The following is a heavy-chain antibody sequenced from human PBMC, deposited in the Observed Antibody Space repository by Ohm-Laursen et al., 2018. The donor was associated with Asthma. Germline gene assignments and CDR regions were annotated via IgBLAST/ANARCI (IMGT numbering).Heavy chain of an antibody. CDR2: ISYDGSSK. V-gene: IGHV3-30*03. CDR1: GFTFSSYG. Sequence: SLRLSCSASGFTFSSYGMHWVRQAPGKGLEWVAVISYDGSSKYYADSVKGRFTISRDNSKNTLYLQMNSLRAEDTAVYYCARDWVAVAGTGAEYFQHWGQGTLVTVSS. CDR3: ARDWVAVAGTGAEYFQH. J-gene: IGHJ1*01. D-gene: IGHD6-19*01.